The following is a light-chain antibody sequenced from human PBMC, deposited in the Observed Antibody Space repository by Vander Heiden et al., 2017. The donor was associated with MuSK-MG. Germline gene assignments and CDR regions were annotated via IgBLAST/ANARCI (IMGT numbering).Light chain of an antibody. CDR3: QQSYSTPFT. CDR1: HTISTF. CDR2: AAS. J-gene: IGKJ3*01. Sequence: DIQMTQSPSSLSASLADRVSIPRRSTHTISTFLNCYRQKPGKAPQLLISAASTLHTGVPSRFSGTGSGTDFTLTISSLRPDDSALYYCQQSYSTPFTFGPGTGV. V-gene: IGKV1-39*01.